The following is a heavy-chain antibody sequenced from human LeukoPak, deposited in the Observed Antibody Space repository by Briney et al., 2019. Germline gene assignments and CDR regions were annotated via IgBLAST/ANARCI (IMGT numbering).Heavy chain of an antibody. CDR1: GYTFTTYD. J-gene: IGHJ6*02. D-gene: IGHD3-10*01. Sequence: GASVKVSCKASGYTFTTYDINWVRQATGQGLEWMGWINPNSGGTNYAQKFQGRVTMTRDTSISTAYMELGRLRSDDTAVYYCARGGPNTYYYGSGSYYKYYYYGMDVWGQGTTVTVSS. CDR2: INPNSGGT. V-gene: IGHV1-2*02. CDR3: ARGGPNTYYYGSGSYYKYYYYGMDV.